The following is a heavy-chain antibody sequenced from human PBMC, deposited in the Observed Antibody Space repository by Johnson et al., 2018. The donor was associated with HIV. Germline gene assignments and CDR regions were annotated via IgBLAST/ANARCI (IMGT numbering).Heavy chain of an antibody. J-gene: IGHJ3*02. CDR2: INWNGGRT. CDR3: ARGGLGYQNIHDAFDI. V-gene: IGHV3-20*04. Sequence: EQLVESGGGVVRPGGSLRLSCAASGSNFDDYGMSWVRQVQGKGLEWVSGINWNGGRTGYTDSVKGRFTISRDNATNSLYLQMNSLRGEDSALYYCARGGLGYQNIHDAFDIWGQGTIVTVSS. CDR1: GSNFDDYG. D-gene: IGHD2-2*01.